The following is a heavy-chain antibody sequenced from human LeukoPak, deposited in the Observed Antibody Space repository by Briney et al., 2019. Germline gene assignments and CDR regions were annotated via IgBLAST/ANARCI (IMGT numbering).Heavy chain of an antibody. CDR1: GVTLSPYG. Sequence: PGGSLRLSCAASGVTLSPYGMHWVRQAPGKGLEWVAVISYDGSNKYYAESVKGRFTISRDNSKNTLYLQMNSLRAEDTAVYYCAKGYGFDSSGSEHYFENWGQGILVTVSS. D-gene: IGHD3-22*01. J-gene: IGHJ4*02. V-gene: IGHV3-30*18. CDR3: AKGYGFDSSGSEHYFEN. CDR2: ISYDGSNK.